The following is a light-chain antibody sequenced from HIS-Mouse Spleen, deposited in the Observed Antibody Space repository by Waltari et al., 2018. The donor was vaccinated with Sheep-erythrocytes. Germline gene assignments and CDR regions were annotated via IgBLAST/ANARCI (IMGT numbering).Light chain of an antibody. J-gene: IGLJ1*01. Sequence: QSALTQPRSVSGSPGQSVTIPCTGPSSDVGRYNYFSWYQQHPGKAPKLMIYDVSKRPSGVPDRFSGSKSGNTASLTISGLQAEDEADYYCCSYAGSYNHVFATGTKVTVL. CDR1: SSDVGRYNY. CDR2: DVS. CDR3: CSYAGSYNHV. V-gene: IGLV2-11*01.